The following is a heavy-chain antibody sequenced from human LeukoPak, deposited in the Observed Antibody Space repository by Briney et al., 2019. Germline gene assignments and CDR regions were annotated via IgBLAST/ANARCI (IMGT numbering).Heavy chain of an antibody. D-gene: IGHD2-21*02. V-gene: IGHV4-31*03. CDR3: ASWDYYCGGDCRFDY. J-gene: IGHJ4*02. CDR1: GGSISSGGYY. CDR2: IYYSGST. Sequence: SETLSLICTVSGGSISSGGYYWSWIRQHPGKGLEWIGYIYYSGSTYYNPSLKSRVTISVDTSKNQFSLKLSSVTAADTAVYYCASWDYYCGGDCRFDYWGQGTLVTVSS.